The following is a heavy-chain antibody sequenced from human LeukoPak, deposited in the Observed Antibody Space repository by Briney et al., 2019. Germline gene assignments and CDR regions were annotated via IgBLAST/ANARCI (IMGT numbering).Heavy chain of an antibody. V-gene: IGHV3-53*01. CDR1: GCTVSSNY. D-gene: IGHD2/OR15-2a*01. Sequence: PGGSLRLSCVASGCTVSSNYRSWVRQAPGKGLEWVSLLYSDGSTFYGDSVKGRFTISRGNSKNTVYLQMNSLRGEDTAVYYCARDSSSFPNYFDYWGQGTLVTVSS. J-gene: IGHJ4*02. CDR2: LYSDGST. CDR3: ARDSSSFPNYFDY.